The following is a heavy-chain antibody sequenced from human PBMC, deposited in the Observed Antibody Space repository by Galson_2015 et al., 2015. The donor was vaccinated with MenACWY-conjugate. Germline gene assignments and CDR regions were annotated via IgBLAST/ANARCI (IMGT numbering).Heavy chain of an antibody. CDR3: ARDPLDSSGYTRGSVFDL. CDR2: IKQDGSEK. V-gene: IGHV3-7*01. CDR1: GFTFSSFW. J-gene: IGHJ2*01. D-gene: IGHD3-22*01. Sequence: SLRLSCAASGFTFSSFWMSWVRQAPGKGLEWVAIIKQDGSEKYYVDSVKGRFSISRDNAKNSLYLQMNSLRSEDTAVYYCARDPLDSSGYTRGSVFDLWGRGTLVPASS.